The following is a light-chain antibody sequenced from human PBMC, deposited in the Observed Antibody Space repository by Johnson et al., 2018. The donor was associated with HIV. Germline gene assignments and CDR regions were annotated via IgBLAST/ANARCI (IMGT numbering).Light chain of an antibody. CDR1: SSNIGNNY. Sequence: QSVLTQPPSVSAAPGQKVTISCSGSSSNIGNNYVSWYQQLPGTAPKLLIFDNNKRPQGIPDGFPGPKSGTSAPRALTGLHTGEGADYYGGTWDIRLSSPYVLRTGTQVTVL. J-gene: IGLJ1*01. CDR2: DNN. V-gene: IGLV1-51*01. CDR3: GTWDIRLSSPYV.